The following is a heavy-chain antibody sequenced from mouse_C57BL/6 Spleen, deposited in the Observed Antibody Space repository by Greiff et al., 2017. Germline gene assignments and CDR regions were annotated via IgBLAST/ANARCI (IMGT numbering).Heavy chain of an antibody. D-gene: IGHD3-3*01. CDR3: ARERDLYYAMDY. CDR2: ISDGGSYT. V-gene: IGHV5-4*01. CDR1: GFTFSSYA. J-gene: IGHJ4*01. Sequence: EVKLMESGGGLVKPGGSLKLSCAASGFTFSSYAMSWVRQTPEKRLEWVATISDGGSYTYYPDNVKGRFTISRDNAKNNLYLQMSHLKSEDTAMYYCARERDLYYAMDYWGQGTSVTVSS.